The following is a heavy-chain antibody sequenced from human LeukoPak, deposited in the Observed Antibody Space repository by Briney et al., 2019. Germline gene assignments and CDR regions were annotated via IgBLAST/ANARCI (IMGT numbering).Heavy chain of an antibody. CDR1: GFTFSRYE. V-gene: IGHV3-48*01. CDR3: AKSWNYYDSSGDDALDI. Sequence: PGGSLRLSCAASGFTFSRYEMNWVRQAPGKGLEWVSYISSLSGTKYYADSVKGRFTISRDNAKNSLYLQMNGLRAEDTAVYYCAKSWNYYDSSGDDALDIWGQGTMVTVSS. J-gene: IGHJ3*02. D-gene: IGHD3-22*01. CDR2: ISSLSGTK.